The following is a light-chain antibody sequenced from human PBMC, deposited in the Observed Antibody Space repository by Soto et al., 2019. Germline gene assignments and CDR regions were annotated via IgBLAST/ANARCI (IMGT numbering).Light chain of an antibody. CDR3: QKYNGAPRT. V-gene: IGKV1-27*01. J-gene: IGKJ1*01. CDR1: QGISNH. Sequence: DIPMTQSPSSLSASVGDRVTISCRASQGISNHLAWYQQKPGKVPKLLIYAASTLQSGVPSRFSGGGYGTDFTLTISSLQPEDVATYYCQKYNGAPRTFGQGTKVEFK. CDR2: AAS.